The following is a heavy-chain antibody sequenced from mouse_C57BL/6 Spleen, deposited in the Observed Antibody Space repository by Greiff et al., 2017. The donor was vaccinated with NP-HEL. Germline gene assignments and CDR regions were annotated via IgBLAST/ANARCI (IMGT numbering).Heavy chain of an antibody. Sequence: QVQLQQSGPGLVQPSQSLSITCTVSGFSLTSYGVHWVRQSPGKGLEWLGVIWSGGSTDYNAAFISRLSISKDNSKSQVFFKMNSLQADDTAIYYCARGDYEKDFDYGGQGTTLTVSS. V-gene: IGHV2-2*01. CDR1: GFSLTSYG. CDR3: ARGDYEKDFDY. D-gene: IGHD2-4*01. J-gene: IGHJ2*01. CDR2: IWSGGST.